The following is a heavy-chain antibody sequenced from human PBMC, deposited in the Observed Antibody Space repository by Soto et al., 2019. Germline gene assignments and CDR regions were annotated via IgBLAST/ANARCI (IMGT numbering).Heavy chain of an antibody. J-gene: IGHJ4*02. V-gene: IGHV1-69*06. CDR2: IIPIFGTA. D-gene: IGHD2-15*01. Sequence: SVKVSCKASGGTFSSYAISWVRQAPGQGLEWMGGIIPIFGTANYAQKFQGRVTITADKSTSTAYMELSSLRSEDTAVYYCASGEGRLGYCSGGSCYPPSDYWGQGTQVTVSS. CDR1: GGTFSSYA. CDR3: ASGEGRLGYCSGGSCYPPSDY.